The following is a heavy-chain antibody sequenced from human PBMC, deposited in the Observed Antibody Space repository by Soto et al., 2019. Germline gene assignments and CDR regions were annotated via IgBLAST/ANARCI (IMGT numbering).Heavy chain of an antibody. CDR2: FDPEDGET. CDR3: ARAPRGGVIIVITSAQIDY. J-gene: IGHJ4*02. Sequence: ASVKVSCKVSGYTLTELSMHWVRQAPGKGLEWMGGFDPEDGETIYAQKFQGRVTMTEDTSTDTAYMELSSLRSEDTAVYYCARAPRGGVIIVITSAQIDYWGQGTLVTVSS. D-gene: IGHD3-10*01. CDR1: GYTLTELS. V-gene: IGHV1-24*01.